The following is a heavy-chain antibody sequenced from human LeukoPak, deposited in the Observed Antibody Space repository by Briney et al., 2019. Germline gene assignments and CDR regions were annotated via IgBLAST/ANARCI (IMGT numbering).Heavy chain of an antibody. D-gene: IGHD5-12*01. CDR1: GFTFSSYG. J-gene: IGHJ4*02. CDR3: AKVASGYDFELDY. Sequence: PGGSLRLSCAASGFTFSSYGMHWVRQAPGKGLEWVSAISGSGGSTYYADSVKGRFTISRDNSKNTLYLQMNSLRAEDTAVYYCAKVASGYDFELDYWGQGTLVTVSS. CDR2: ISGSGGST. V-gene: IGHV3-23*01.